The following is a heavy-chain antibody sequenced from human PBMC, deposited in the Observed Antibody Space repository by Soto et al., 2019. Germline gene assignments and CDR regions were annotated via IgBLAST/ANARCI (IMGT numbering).Heavy chain of an antibody. CDR3: AGVGIAARPPVTYYYYYMDV. J-gene: IGHJ6*03. CDR1: GFTFSSYS. V-gene: IGHV3-21*01. CDR2: ISSSSSYI. D-gene: IGHD6-6*01. Sequence: EVQLVESGGGLVKPGGSLRLSCAASGFTFSSYSMNWVRQAPGKGLEWVSSISSSSSYIYYADSVKGRFTISRDNAKNSLYLQMNSLRAEDTAVYYCAGVGIAARPPVTYYYYYMDVWGKGTTVTVSS.